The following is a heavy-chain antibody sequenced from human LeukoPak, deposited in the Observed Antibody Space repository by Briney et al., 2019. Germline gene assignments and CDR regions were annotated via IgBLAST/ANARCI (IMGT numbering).Heavy chain of an antibody. V-gene: IGHV5-51*01. CDR2: IYPGDSDT. CDR1: GYSFTNYW. J-gene: IGHJ3*02. CDR3: ARSRSLGTFDI. Sequence: GESLKISCKGSGYSFTNYWIGWVRQMPGKSLEWMGIIYPGDSDTRYSPSFQGQVTISADKAISTAYLQWSGLKASDTAIYYCARSRSLGTFDIWGQGTMVTVSS. D-gene: IGHD1-26*01.